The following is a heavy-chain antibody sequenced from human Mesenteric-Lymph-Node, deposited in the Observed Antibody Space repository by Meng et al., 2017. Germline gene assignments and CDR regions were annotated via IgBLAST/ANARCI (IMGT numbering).Heavy chain of an antibody. V-gene: IGHV3-48*03. CDR2: ISSSGDTI. CDR3: ARDLKDVLDGGYIDIRDFDY. CDR1: GFTFSNYE. J-gene: IGHJ4*02. D-gene: IGHD5-12*01. Sequence: GGSLRLSCAASGFTFSNYEMNWVRQAPGKGLEWLSYISSSGDTIYYADSVKGRFIISRDNGKNSLYLRMNGLRAEDTAIYYCARDLKDVLDGGYIDIRDFDYWGQGTLVTVSS.